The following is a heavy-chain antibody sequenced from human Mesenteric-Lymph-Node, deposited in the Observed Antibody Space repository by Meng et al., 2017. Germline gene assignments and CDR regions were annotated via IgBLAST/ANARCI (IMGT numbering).Heavy chain of an antibody. CDR3: AKVYDSSGYYLQFWDY. J-gene: IGHJ4*02. CDR1: GFTFSSYW. V-gene: IGHV3-7*03. CDR2: IKQDGSEK. D-gene: IGHD3-22*01. Sequence: GESLKISCAASGFTFSSYWISWVRQAPGKGLEWVANIKQDGSEKYYVDSVKGRFTISRDNAKNSLYLQMNSLRAEDTAVYYCAKVYDSSGYYLQFWDYWGQGTLVTVSS.